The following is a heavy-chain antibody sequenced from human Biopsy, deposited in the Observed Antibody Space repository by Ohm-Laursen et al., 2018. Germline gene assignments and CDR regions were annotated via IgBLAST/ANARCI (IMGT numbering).Heavy chain of an antibody. J-gene: IGHJ4*01. D-gene: IGHD1-1*01. V-gene: IGHV2-70*04. CDR1: GLSLSSTGMR. Sequence: PTQTLTLTCSFSGLSLSSTGMRISWVLQPPGKALECLGRIDWDDDKFYSPSLETRLSLSKDTTTNQVVLTLTDVDPEDTATYYCARTRAHNFGALEFWGQGILVTVSS. CDR2: IDWDDDK. CDR3: ARTRAHNFGALEF.